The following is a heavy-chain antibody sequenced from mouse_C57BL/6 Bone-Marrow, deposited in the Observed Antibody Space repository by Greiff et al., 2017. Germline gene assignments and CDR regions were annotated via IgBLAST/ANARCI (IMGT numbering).Heavy chain of an antibody. V-gene: IGHV1-61*01. CDR2: IYPSDSET. CDR3: ARVRVYYYGSSYGWVAY. CDR1: GYTFTSYW. Sequence: QVQLQQPGAELVRPGSSVKLSCKASGYTFTSYWMDWVKQRPGQGLEWIGNIYPSDSETHYNQKVKDKATLTVDKSSNTAYMPRSSLSSEDSAVYYCARVRVYYYGSSYGWVAYWGQGTLVTVSA. D-gene: IGHD1-1*01. J-gene: IGHJ3*01.